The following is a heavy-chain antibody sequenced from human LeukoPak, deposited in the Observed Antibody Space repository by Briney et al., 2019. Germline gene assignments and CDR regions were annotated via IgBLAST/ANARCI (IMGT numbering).Heavy chain of an antibody. CDR3: AREEYSSDWYGHDS. V-gene: IGHV4-59*12. Sequence: SETLSLTCSVSGGSISSYYWSWIRQPPGKGLEWIGYIYYSGNTNYNPSLASRVTISVDTSKNQFSLKLTSVTAADTAFYYCAREEYSSDWYGHDSWGQGTLVTVSS. J-gene: IGHJ4*02. CDR1: GGSISSYY. D-gene: IGHD6-13*01. CDR2: IYYSGNT.